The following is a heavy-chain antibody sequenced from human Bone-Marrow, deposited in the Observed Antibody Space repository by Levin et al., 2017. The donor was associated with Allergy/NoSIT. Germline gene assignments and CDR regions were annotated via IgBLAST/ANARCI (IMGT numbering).Heavy chain of an antibody. CDR2: IKEDGSEE. Sequence: GGSLRLSCAASGFTFSAYWMNWVRQAPGKGLEWVANIKEDGSEENFLDSVKGRFTISRDNARNSLYLQMNSLRADDTAVYYCVRGGSGTYFSGYWFWGQGSLVTVSS. V-gene: IGHV3-7*01. J-gene: IGHJ4*02. CDR1: GFTFSAYW. D-gene: IGHD1-26*01. CDR3: VRGGSGTYFSGYWF.